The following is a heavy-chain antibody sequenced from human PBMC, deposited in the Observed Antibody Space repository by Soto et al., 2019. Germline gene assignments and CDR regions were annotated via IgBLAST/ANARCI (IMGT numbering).Heavy chain of an antibody. V-gene: IGHV4-30-4*01. J-gene: IGHJ2*01. CDR3: AAFVGAYWYLDL. D-gene: IGHD2-15*01. CDR2: IYSSGTT. CDR1: GGSISSDYYY. Sequence: PSETLSLTCTVSGGSISSDYYYWSWIRQPPGKGLEWIGYIYSSGTTYYNPSLKSRVTISIDTSKNQFSLRLNSVTAADTAVYYCAAFVGAYWYLDLWGRGTLVTVSS.